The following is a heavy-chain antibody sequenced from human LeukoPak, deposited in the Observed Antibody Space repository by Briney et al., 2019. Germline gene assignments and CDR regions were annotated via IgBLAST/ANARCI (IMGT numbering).Heavy chain of an antibody. CDR3: ARLKRRGTYYYDSSGYSYFDY. D-gene: IGHD3-22*01. J-gene: IGHJ4*02. CDR1: GGSFSGYY. CDR2: INHSGST. V-gene: IGHV4-34*01. Sequence: SETLSLTCAVYGGSFSGYYWSWIRQPPGKGLEWIGEINHSGSTTYNPSLKSRGTISVDTSKSQFSLKLSSVTAADTAVYYCARLKRRGTYYYDSSGYSYFDYWGQGTLVTVSS.